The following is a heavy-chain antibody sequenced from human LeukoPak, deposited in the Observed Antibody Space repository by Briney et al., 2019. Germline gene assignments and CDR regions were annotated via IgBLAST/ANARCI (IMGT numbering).Heavy chain of an antibody. Sequence: GGSLRLSXAASGFTFSSYSMNWVRQAPGKGLEWVANIKKDGSERYYVDSVKGRFTISRDNTKKSLYLQMNTLRAEDTAVYYCARDLAGPPQEAFDIWGQGTMVTVSS. CDR1: GFTFSSYS. CDR3: ARDLAGPPQEAFDI. J-gene: IGHJ3*02. CDR2: IKKDGSER. V-gene: IGHV3-7*01.